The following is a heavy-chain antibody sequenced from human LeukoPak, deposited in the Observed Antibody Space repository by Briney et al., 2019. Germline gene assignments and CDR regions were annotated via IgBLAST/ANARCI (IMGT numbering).Heavy chain of an antibody. Sequence: PSETLSLTCTVSGGSISSGAYYWSWIRQHPGKGLEWIGHMYYSGSTYYNPSLKSRVTISVDTSKNQFSLKLSSVTAADTAVYYCARDRLWLYDSSGYPHYYFDYWGQGTLVTVSS. CDR1: GGSISSGAYY. CDR3: ARDRLWLYDSSGYPHYYFDY. D-gene: IGHD3-22*01. J-gene: IGHJ4*02. V-gene: IGHV4-31*03. CDR2: MYYSGST.